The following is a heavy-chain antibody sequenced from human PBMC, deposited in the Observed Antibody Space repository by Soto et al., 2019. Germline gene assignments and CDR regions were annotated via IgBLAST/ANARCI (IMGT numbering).Heavy chain of an antibody. Sequence: SLRLSCAASGFTFSSYAMSWVRQAPGKELEWVSAISGSGGSTYYADSVKGRFTISRDNSKNTLYLQMNSPRAEDTAVYYCARDLRPLAAPLDYWGQGTLVPVSS. V-gene: IGHV3-23*01. CDR2: ISGSGGST. CDR3: ARDLRPLAAPLDY. D-gene: IGHD6-25*01. J-gene: IGHJ4*02. CDR1: GFTFSSYA.